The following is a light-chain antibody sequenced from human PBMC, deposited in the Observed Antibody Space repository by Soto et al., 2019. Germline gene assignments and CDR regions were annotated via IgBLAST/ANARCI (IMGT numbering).Light chain of an antibody. Sequence: QSALTQPPSASGSPGQSVTISCTGTSSDVGKYDYVSWFQHHPGKAPKLIIYEVSKRPSGVPDRFSGSKSGSTASLAISGLQSEDEADYYCAAWDDSLNEGVFGGGTKLTVL. CDR1: SSDVGKYDY. CDR2: EVS. V-gene: IGLV2-8*01. J-gene: IGLJ2*01. CDR3: AAWDDSLNEGV.